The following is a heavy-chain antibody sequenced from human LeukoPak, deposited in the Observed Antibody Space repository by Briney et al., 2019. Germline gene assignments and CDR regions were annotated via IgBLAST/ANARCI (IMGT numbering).Heavy chain of an antibody. Sequence: GGSLRLSCAASGFTFSRYSMNWVRQAPGKGLEWVSSISGSSSYIYYADSVKGRFTISRDNARNSLYLQMNSLRAEDTAVYYCARASQGIVATTVDYWGQGTLVTVFS. D-gene: IGHD5-12*01. J-gene: IGHJ4*02. CDR1: GFTFSRYS. V-gene: IGHV3-21*01. CDR2: ISGSSSYI. CDR3: ARASQGIVATTVDY.